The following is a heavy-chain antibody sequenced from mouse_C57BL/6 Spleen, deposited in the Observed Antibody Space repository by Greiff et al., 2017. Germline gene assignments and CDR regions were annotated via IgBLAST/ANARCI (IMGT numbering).Heavy chain of an antibody. V-gene: IGHV1-55*01. CDR1: GYTFTSYG. CDR2: ICPGSGST. J-gene: IGHJ2*01. CDR3: AGLVASYFDY. D-gene: IGHD3-3*01. Sequence: QVQLQQSGAELVKPGASVKMSCKASGYTFTSYGITWVKQRPGQGLEWIGDICPGSGSTNYTEKVKGKATLTVDTSSSTAYMQLSSLTSEDSAVYYCAGLVASYFDYWGQGTTLTVSS.